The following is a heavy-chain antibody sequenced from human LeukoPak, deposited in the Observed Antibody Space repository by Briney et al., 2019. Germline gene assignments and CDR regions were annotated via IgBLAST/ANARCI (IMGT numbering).Heavy chain of an antibody. CDR3: AEDLGGSYYYLDY. V-gene: IGHV3-23*01. CDR2: ISGSGGST. CDR1: GFTFSSYA. D-gene: IGHD1-26*01. J-gene: IGHJ4*02. Sequence: GGSLRLSCAASGFTFSSYAMSWVRQAPGKGLEWVSAISGSGGSTYYADSVKGRFTISRDNSKNTLYLQMNSLRAEDTAVYYCAEDLGGSYYYLDYWGQGTLVTVSS.